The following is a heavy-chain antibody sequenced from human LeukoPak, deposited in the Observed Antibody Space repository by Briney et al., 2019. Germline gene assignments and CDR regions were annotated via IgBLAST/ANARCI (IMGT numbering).Heavy chain of an antibody. J-gene: IGHJ3*02. CDR1: GASLNNYY. CDR2: IDHVGRS. Sequence: SETLSLTSAVYGASLNNYYWAWIRQSPVKGLEWIGEIDHVGRSRYNPSLKSRLTISVDTSKNQFSLRLSSVTAADTALYFCARPVYCSVTTCTGPLHIWGQGTMVTVSS. V-gene: IGHV4-34*01. CDR3: ARPVYCSVTTCTGPLHI. D-gene: IGHD2-15*01.